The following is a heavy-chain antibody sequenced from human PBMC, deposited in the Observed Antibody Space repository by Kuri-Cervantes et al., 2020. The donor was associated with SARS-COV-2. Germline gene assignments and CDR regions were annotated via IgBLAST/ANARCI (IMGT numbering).Heavy chain of an antibody. V-gene: IGHV4-34*01. CDR3: ARLSTVTDNYGMDV. CDR1: GGSFNGYY. D-gene: IGHD4-17*01. CDR2: INHSGST. Sequence: SETLSLTCAVYGGSFNGYYWSWIRQPPGKGLEWIGEINHSGSTNYNPSLKSRVTISVDTSKNQFSLKLSSVTAADTAVYYCARLSTVTDNYGMDVWGQGTTVTVSS. J-gene: IGHJ6*02.